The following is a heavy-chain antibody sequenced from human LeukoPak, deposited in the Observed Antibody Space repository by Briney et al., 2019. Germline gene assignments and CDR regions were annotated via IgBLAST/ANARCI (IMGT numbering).Heavy chain of an antibody. V-gene: IGHV3-48*01. J-gene: IGHJ5*02. Sequence: GGSLRLSCAASGLTFSSYNMNWVRQAPGKGPEWVAYITASDTTKYYADSVKGRFTISRDNAKNSLYLQMNSLRAEDTAVYYCARDWYCSGGSCYSRDWFDPWGQGTLVTVSS. D-gene: IGHD2-15*01. CDR1: GLTFSSYN. CDR2: ITASDTTK. CDR3: ARDWYCSGGSCYSRDWFDP.